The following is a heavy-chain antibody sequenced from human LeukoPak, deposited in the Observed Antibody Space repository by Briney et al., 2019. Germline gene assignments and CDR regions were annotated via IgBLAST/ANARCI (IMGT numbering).Heavy chain of an antibody. CDR3: ARGSLRRLGELSLSY. D-gene: IGHD3-16*02. Sequence: SETLSLTCTVSGGSISSYYWSWIRQPPGKGLEWIGYIYYSGSTNYNPSLKSRVTISIDTSKNQFSLNLNSVTAADTAVYYCARGSLRRLGELSLSYWGQGTLVTVSS. V-gene: IGHV4-59*01. J-gene: IGHJ4*02. CDR2: IYYSGST. CDR1: GGSISSYY.